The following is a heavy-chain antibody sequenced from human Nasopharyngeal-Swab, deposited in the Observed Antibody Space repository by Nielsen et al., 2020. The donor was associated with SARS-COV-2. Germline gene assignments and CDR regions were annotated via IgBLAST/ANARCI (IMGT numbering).Heavy chain of an antibody. V-gene: IGHV3-30-3*01. CDR2: ISYDGSNK. Sequence: GRSLRLSCAASEFTFSSYAMPGVRQAPGKGLEWVAVISYDGSNKYYADSVKGRFTISRDNSKNPLYLQMNSLRAEDTAVYYCARDGGLWFYYFDYWGQGTLVTVSS. D-gene: IGHD3-10*01. J-gene: IGHJ4*02. CDR3: ARDGGLWFYYFDY. CDR1: EFTFSSYA.